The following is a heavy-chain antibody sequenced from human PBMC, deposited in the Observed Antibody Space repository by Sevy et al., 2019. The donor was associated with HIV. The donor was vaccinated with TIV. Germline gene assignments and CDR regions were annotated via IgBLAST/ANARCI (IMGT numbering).Heavy chain of an antibody. Sequence: GGSLRLSCAASGFTFSNAWMSWVRQAPGKGLEWVGRIKGKIYDGTIDYAAPVKSRFSISRDDSKNKLYLQMNSLKTADTAVYYCTTASWSQEDYYNYWGQGTLVTVSS. CDR2: IKGKIYDGTI. D-gene: IGHD6-13*01. V-gene: IGHV3-15*01. J-gene: IGHJ4*02. CDR3: TTASWSQEDYYNY. CDR1: GFTFSNAW.